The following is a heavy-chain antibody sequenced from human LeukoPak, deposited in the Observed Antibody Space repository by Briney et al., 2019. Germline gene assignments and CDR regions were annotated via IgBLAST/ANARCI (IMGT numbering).Heavy chain of an antibody. V-gene: IGHV1-69*05. Sequence: ASVKVSCKVSGGTFSSYAISWVRQAPGQGLEWMGGIIPIFGTANYAQKFQGRVTITTDESTSTAYMELSSLRSEDTAVYYCARHKTGDYYYYYYMDVWGKGATVTVSS. D-gene: IGHD7-27*01. J-gene: IGHJ6*03. CDR2: IIPIFGTA. CDR1: GGTFSSYA. CDR3: ARHKTGDYYYYYYMDV.